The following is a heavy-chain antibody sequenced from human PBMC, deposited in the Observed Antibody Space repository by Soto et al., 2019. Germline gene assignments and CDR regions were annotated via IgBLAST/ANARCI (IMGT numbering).Heavy chain of an antibody. CDR1: EFAFSRYW. D-gene: IGHD1-26*01. V-gene: IGHV3-7*01. CDR3: ARLIWIEATSFYFDF. Sequence: PGGSLRLSYAASEFAFSRYWMSWLRQAPGKGLEWVASIKQDGSDNHYVESVKGRFTISRDNAKNSLSLEMNSLRGEDTAVYYCARLIWIEATSFYFDFWGQGTLVTVSS. J-gene: IGHJ4*02. CDR2: IKQDGSDN.